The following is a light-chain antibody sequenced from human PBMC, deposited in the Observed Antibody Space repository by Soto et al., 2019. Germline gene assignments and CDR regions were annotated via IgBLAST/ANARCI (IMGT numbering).Light chain of an antibody. J-gene: IGLJ1*01. V-gene: IGLV1-44*01. CDR1: SSNIGTNT. CDR3: ATWDDSLSGPGV. Sequence: VLTQPPSASGTPGQRVVISCSGSSSNIGTNTINWFQQLPATAPKLLIYSNNQRPSGVPDRFSGSKSGTSASLAISGLQSEDEADYYCATWDDSLSGPGVFGTGTKVTVL. CDR2: SNN.